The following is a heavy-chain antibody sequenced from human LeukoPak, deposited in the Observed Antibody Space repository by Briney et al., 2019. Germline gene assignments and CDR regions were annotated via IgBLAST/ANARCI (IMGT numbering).Heavy chain of an antibody. CDR1: GFTFYDYA. D-gene: IGHD2-21*01. CDR3: AKVMWHPQGYCYYGMDV. CDR2: ISGDGGST. Sequence: GGSLRLSCAASGFTFYDYAMHWVRQAPGKGLEWVSLISGDGGSTYYADSVKGRFTISRDNSKNSLYLQMNSLRTEDTALYYCAKVMWHPQGYCYYGMDVWGQGTTVTVSS. J-gene: IGHJ6*02. V-gene: IGHV3-43*02.